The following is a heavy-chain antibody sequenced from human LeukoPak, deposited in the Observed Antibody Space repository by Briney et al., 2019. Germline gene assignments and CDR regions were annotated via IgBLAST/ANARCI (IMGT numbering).Heavy chain of an antibody. D-gene: IGHD2-2*01. CDR3: ARDIGIVVVPAATGWFDP. J-gene: IGHJ5*02. CDR1: GFSISSYA. Sequence: GGSLRLSCAASGFSISSYAMHWVRQAPGKGLEWMTVISYDGSNKYYADSVRGRFTLSRDTSKNTLYVQMSSLRAGDTAVYYCARDIGIVVVPAATGWFDPWGQGTLVTVSS. CDR2: ISYDGSNK. V-gene: IGHV3-30-3*01.